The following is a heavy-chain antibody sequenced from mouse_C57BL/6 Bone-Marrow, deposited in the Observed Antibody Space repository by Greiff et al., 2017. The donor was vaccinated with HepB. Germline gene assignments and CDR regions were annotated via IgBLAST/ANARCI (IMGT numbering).Heavy chain of an antibody. V-gene: IGHV1-26*01. CDR2: INPNNGGT. CDR3: ARSPRQLRLRDY. Sequence: EVKLQQSGPELVKPGASVKISCKASGYTFTDYYMNWVKQSHGKSLEWIGDINPNNGGTSYNQKFKGKATLTVDKSSSTAYMELRSLTSEDSAVYYCARSPRQLRLRDYWGQGTTLTVSS. J-gene: IGHJ2*01. D-gene: IGHD3-2*02. CDR1: GYTFTDYY.